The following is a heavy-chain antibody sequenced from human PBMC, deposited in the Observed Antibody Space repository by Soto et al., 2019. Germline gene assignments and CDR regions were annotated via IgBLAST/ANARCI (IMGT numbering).Heavy chain of an antibody. V-gene: IGHV4-39*01. D-gene: IGHD3-10*01. J-gene: IGHJ5*02. CDR1: GGSISSSSYY. CDR2: IYYSGST. CDR3: ARVLLWFGEVGWFDP. Sequence: QLQLQESGPGLVKPSETLSLSCTVSGGSISSSSYYWGWIRQPPGKGLEWIGSIYYSGSTYYNPSLKSRVTISVYTSKNQFSLKLSSGTAADTAVYYCARVLLWFGEVGWFDPWGQRTLVTVSS.